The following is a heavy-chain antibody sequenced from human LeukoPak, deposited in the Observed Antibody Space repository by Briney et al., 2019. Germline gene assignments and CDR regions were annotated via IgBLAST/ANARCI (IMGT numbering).Heavy chain of an antibody. CDR2: IYYSGST. D-gene: IGHD6-6*01. J-gene: IGHJ4*02. Sequence: PSETLSLTCTVSGGSISSSSYYWGWIRQPPGKGLEWIGSIYYSGSTYYNPSLKSRVTISVDTSKNQFSLKLSSVTAADTAVYYCARQRRQAARFDYWGQGTLVTVSS. CDR3: ARQRRQAARFDY. V-gene: IGHV4-39*01. CDR1: GGSISSSSYY.